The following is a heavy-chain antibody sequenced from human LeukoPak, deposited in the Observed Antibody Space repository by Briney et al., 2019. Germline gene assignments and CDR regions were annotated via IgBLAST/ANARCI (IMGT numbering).Heavy chain of an antibody. J-gene: IGHJ6*02. Sequence: GGSLRLSSAASGFTFSSYWMHWVRQAPGKGLVWVSRINGDGSSTNYADSVRGRFTISRDNAKNTLYLQMNSLRAEDTAVFYCARDPYSGYDRSLDVWGQGTTVTVSS. CDR2: INGDGSST. CDR3: ARDPYSGYDRSLDV. CDR1: GFTFSSYW. V-gene: IGHV3-74*01. D-gene: IGHD5-12*01.